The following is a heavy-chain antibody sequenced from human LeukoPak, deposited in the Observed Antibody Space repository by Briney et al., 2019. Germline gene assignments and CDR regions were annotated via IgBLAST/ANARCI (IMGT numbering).Heavy chain of an antibody. D-gene: IGHD5-18*01. Sequence: ASVKVSCKASGYTFTSYYMHWVRQAPGQGLEWMGIINPSGGSTSYVQKFQGRVTMTRDTSTSTVYMELSSLRSEDTAVYYCARDLRGSGKGVTPMGYWGQGTLVTVSP. CDR3: ARDLRGSGKGVTPMGY. V-gene: IGHV1-46*01. CDR2: INPSGGST. J-gene: IGHJ4*02. CDR1: GYTFTSYY.